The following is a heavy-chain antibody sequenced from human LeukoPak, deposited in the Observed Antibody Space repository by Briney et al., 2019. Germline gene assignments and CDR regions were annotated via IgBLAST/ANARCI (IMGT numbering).Heavy chain of an antibody. Sequence: SQTLSLTCTVSGGSISSGSYYRSWIRQPAGKGLEWIGRIYTSGSTNYNPSLKSRVTISVDTSKNQFSLKLSSVTAADTAVYYCAREKMSDYDRFSGDYFDYWGQGTLVTVSS. V-gene: IGHV4-61*02. D-gene: IGHD5-12*01. CDR1: GGSISSGSYY. CDR2: IYTSGST. J-gene: IGHJ4*02. CDR3: AREKMSDYDRFSGDYFDY.